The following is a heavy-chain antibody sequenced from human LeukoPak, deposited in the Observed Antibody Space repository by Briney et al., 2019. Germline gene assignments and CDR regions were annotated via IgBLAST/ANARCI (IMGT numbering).Heavy chain of an antibody. CDR3: AKDGSSGSNAFDI. D-gene: IGHD3-10*01. CDR2: ISYDGTNK. J-gene: IGHJ3*02. V-gene: IGHV3-30*18. Sequence: GSLRLSCAASGFTFRSYGMHWVRQAPGKGLEWVAVISYDGTNKYYADSVKGRFTISRDNSKNTLYLQMNSLRAEDTAVYYCAKDGSSGSNAFDIWGQGTMVTVSS. CDR1: GFTFRSYG.